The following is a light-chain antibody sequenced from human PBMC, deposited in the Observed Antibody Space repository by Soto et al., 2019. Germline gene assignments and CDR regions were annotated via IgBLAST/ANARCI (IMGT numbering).Light chain of an antibody. V-gene: IGKV3-20*01. CDR3: QQYGRSPPT. CDR2: DAS. J-gene: IGKJ4*01. Sequence: EIVLTQSPGTLSLSPGERATLSCRASQSVSSSNLAWYQQKPGQAPSLLSYDASSTATGLTDRFSGSGAGTDFTLTISRVEPEDFAVYFCQQYGRSPPTFGGGTKVQIK. CDR1: QSVSSSN.